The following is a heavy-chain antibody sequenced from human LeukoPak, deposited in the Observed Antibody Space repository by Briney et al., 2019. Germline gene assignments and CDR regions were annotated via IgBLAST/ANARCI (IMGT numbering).Heavy chain of an antibody. CDR2: INHSGST. Sequence: SETLSLTCAVYGGSFSGYYWSWIRQPPGKGLEWIGEINHSGSTNYNPSLKSRVTISVDTSKNQSSLKLSSVTAADTAVFYCARGLLRYYGSGPGYWGQGTLVTVSS. J-gene: IGHJ4*02. V-gene: IGHV4-34*01. CDR3: ARGLLRYYGSGPGY. CDR1: GGSFSGYY. D-gene: IGHD3-10*01.